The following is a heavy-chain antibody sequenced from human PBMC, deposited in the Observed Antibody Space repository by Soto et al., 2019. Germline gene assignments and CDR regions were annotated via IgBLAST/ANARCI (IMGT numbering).Heavy chain of an antibody. CDR3: AKPGCGLGGCYPYYFDH. CDR2: IGSNGDST. J-gene: IGHJ4*02. D-gene: IGHD2-15*01. Sequence: EVQLVESGGDLVQPGGSLRLSCAASGFTFSDYAMSWFRQAPGKGLEWVSAIGSNGDSTWYADSVKGRFAISRDNSKDTLFLQMNSLRAEDTALYYCAKPGCGLGGCYPYYFDHWGQGTLVTVSS. CDR1: GFTFSDYA. V-gene: IGHV3-23*04.